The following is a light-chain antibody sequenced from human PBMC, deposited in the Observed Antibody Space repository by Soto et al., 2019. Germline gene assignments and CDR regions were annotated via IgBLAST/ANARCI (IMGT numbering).Light chain of an antibody. CDR1: SSDVGAYNY. CDR2: EVR. Sequence: QSALAQPASVSGSPGQSITISCTGTSSDVGAYNYVSWYQHHPGKAPKLMIYEVRGRPSGVSNRFSGSKSGNTASLTISGLQAEDEGDYFCSSYGSTSARYVFGTGTKLTVL. CDR3: SSYGSTSARYV. J-gene: IGLJ1*01. V-gene: IGLV2-14*01.